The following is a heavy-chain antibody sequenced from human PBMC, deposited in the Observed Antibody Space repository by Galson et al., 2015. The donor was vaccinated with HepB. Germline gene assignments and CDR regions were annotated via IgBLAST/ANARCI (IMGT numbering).Heavy chain of an antibody. Sequence: SLRLSCAASGFSFSDYYITWIRQAPGKGLEWLSYISPGSSYRGYADSVKGRFTISRDNAKNSLYLQMNSLRAEDTAVYYCARSLVADDPFDIWGQGTMVTVSS. CDR2: ISPGSSYR. D-gene: IGHD5-12*01. J-gene: IGHJ3*02. V-gene: IGHV3-11*06. CDR3: ARSLVADDPFDI. CDR1: GFSFSDYY.